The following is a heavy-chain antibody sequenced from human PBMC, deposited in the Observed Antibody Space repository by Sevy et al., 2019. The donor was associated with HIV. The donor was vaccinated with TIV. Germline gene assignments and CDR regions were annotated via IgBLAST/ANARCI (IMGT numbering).Heavy chain of an antibody. V-gene: IGHV3-21*01. J-gene: IGHJ4*02. CDR2: ISSSSYI. CDR1: GFTLSSYS. D-gene: IGHD3-22*01. Sequence: GESLKISCAASGFTLSSYSMNWVRQAPGKGLEWVSSISSSSYIYYADSVKGRFTISRDNAKNSLYLQMNSLRAEDTAVYYCARESARFFYDSNGHVDYWGQGTLVTVSS. CDR3: ARESARFFYDSNGHVDY.